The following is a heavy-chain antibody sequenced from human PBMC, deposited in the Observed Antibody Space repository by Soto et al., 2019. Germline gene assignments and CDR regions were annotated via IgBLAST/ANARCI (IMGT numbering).Heavy chain of an antibody. CDR3: ARTRSALYRYYFDA. D-gene: IGHD3-16*01. CDR1: GFTFKDCD. J-gene: IGHJ4*02. CDR2: ISGSVGAS. Sequence: EVQLLESGGGFVQPGGSLRLSCSTSGFTFKDCDIIWVRQAPRKGLVWVSGISGSVGASYYTDSVEGRFTISKDFSKNTVSLHMTGLRVDDTAVYYFARTRSALYRYYFDAWGQGALVTVSS. V-gene: IGHV3-23*01.